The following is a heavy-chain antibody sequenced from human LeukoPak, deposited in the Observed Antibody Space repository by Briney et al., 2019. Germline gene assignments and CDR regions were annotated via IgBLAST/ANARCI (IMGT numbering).Heavy chain of an antibody. CDR2: IYYSGST. J-gene: IGHJ4*02. CDR1: GGSISSYY. D-gene: IGHD5-18*01. V-gene: IGHV4-59*01. Sequence: SETLSLTCTVSGGSISSYYWSWIRQPPGKGLEWIGYIYYSGSTNYNPSLKSRVTISVDTSKNQFSLKLSSVTAADTAVYYCARSFGYSSPFDYWGQGTLVTVSS. CDR3: ARSFGYSSPFDY.